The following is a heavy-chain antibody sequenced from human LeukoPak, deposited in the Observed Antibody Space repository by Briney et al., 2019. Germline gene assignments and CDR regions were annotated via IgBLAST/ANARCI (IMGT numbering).Heavy chain of an antibody. Sequence: PGGSLRLSCAASGFTFSDHYMDWVRQAPGEGLEWVGGTRNKANSYTTEYAASVKCRFTISRDDSNNSLYLQMNSLKTEDTAVYYCARGEVGCSCYDACYMDVWGKGTTVTVSS. J-gene: IGHJ6*03. CDR2: TRNKANSYTT. CDR3: ARGEVGCSCYDACYMDV. CDR1: GFTFSDHY. V-gene: IGHV3-72*01. D-gene: IGHD2-15*01.